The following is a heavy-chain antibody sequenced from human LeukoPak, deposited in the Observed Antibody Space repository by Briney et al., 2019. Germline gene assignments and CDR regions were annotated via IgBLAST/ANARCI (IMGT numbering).Heavy chain of an antibody. CDR2: IIPIFGTA. V-gene: IGHV1-69*13. Sequence: GASVKVSCKASGGTFSSYAISWVRQAHGQGLEWMGGIIPIFGTANYAQKFQGRVTITADESTSTAYMELSSLRSEDTAVYYCARDPVDYDFWSGLRSNEAFDIWGQGTMVTVSS. J-gene: IGHJ3*02. CDR1: GGTFSSYA. CDR3: ARDPVDYDFWSGLRSNEAFDI. D-gene: IGHD3-3*01.